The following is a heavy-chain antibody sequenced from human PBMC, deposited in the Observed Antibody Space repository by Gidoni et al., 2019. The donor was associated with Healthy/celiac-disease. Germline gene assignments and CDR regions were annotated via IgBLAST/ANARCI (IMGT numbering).Heavy chain of an antibody. V-gene: IGHV3-48*02. CDR3: ARDGSMIVGATTGFDY. CDR1: GTPFSRYS. Sequence: EVQLVESGGGLVQRGGSLRLACAASGTPFSRYSMNWVRQAPGKGLEWVSYISSSSSTIYYADSVKGRFTISRDNAKNSLYLQMNSLRDEDTAVYYCARDGSMIVGATTGFDYWGQGTLVTVSS. CDR2: ISSSSSTI. J-gene: IGHJ4*02. D-gene: IGHD1-26*01.